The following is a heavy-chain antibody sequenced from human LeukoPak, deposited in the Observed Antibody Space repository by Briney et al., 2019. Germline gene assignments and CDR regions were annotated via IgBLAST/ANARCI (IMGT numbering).Heavy chain of an antibody. Sequence: GGSLRLSCAASGFTFSSYWMHWVRQAPGKGLVWVSRINSDGSSTSYADSVKGRFTISRDNAKNSLYLQMNSLRAEDTALYYCAKSFTTVTQYYFDYWGQGTLVTVSS. CDR3: AKSFTTVTQYYFDY. CDR1: GFTFSSYW. V-gene: IGHV3-74*01. CDR2: INSDGSST. J-gene: IGHJ4*02. D-gene: IGHD4-17*01.